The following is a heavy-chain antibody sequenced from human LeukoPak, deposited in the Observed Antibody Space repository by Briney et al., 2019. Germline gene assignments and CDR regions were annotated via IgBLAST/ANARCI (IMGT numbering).Heavy chain of an antibody. CDR2: INPNSGGT. Sequence: ASVRVSCKASGYTFTGYYMHWVRQAPGQGLEWIGWINPNSGGTNYAQKFQGRVTMTRDTSISTAYMELSRLRSDDTAVYYCARVVSGRPSFNWFDPWGQGTLVTVSS. CDR3: ARVVSGRPSFNWFDP. CDR1: GYTFTGYY. V-gene: IGHV1-2*02. J-gene: IGHJ5*02. D-gene: IGHD2-21*01.